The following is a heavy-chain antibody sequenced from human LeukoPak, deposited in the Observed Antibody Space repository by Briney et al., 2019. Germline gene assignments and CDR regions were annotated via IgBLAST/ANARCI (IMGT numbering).Heavy chain of an antibody. D-gene: IGHD5-12*01. CDR3: ARSTLREVGYFDH. CDR2: INPNSGGT. V-gene: IGHV1-2*02. CDR1: GYTFTGYY. Sequence: ASVKVSCKASGYTFTGYYMHWVRQAPGQGLEWMGWINPNSGGTNYAQKFQGRVTMTRDTSISTAYMELSRLRSDDTAVYYCARSTLREVGYFDHWGQGTLVTVSS. J-gene: IGHJ4*02.